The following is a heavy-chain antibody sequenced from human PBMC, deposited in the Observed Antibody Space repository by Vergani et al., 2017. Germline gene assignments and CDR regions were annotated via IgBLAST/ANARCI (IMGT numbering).Heavy chain of an antibody. V-gene: IGHV3-7*01. CDR2: IKQDGSEK. CDR3: AGGRGSQYSSGWYGGDYYYYYGMDV. J-gene: IGHJ6*02. CDR1: GFTFSSYW. Sequence: EVQLVESGGGLVQPGGSLRLSCAASGFTFSSYWMSWVRQAPGKGLEWVANIKQDGSEKYYVDSVKGRFTISRDNAKNSLYLQMNSLRAEDTAVYYCAGGRGSQYSSGWYGGDYYYYYGMDVWGQGTTVTVSS. D-gene: IGHD6-19*01.